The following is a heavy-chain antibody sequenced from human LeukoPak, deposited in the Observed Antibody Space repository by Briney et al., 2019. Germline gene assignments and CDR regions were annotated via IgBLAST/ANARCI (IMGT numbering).Heavy chain of an antibody. CDR3: ARARDGLNAFDY. D-gene: IGHD5-24*01. J-gene: IGHJ4*02. Sequence: SETLSLTCTVSGGSITGDSFYWSWIRQPAGKGLEWIGRVYTTGSTSYNPSLKSRVTVSADTSNNYFSLNLNSVTSADTAVYYCARARDGLNAFDYWGQGTLVTVSS. CDR2: VYTTGST. V-gene: IGHV4-61*02. CDR1: GGSITGDSFY.